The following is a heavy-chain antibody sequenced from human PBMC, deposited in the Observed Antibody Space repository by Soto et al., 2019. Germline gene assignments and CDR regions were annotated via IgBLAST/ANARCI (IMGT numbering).Heavy chain of an antibody. V-gene: IGHV3-23*01. J-gene: IGHJ4*02. Sequence: PGGSLRLSCAASGFTFSSYAMSWVRQAPGKGLEWVSAISGSGGSTYYADSVKGRFTISRDNSRNTLYLQMNSLRAEDTAVYYCISFGVIIHTPPDWGQGTLVTVSS. CDR1: GFTFSSYA. CDR3: ISFGVIIHTPPD. D-gene: IGHD3-3*01. CDR2: ISGSGGST.